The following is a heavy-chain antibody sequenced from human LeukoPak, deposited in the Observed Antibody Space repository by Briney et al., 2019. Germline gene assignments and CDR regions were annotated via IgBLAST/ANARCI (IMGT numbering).Heavy chain of an antibody. CDR2: INPNSGGT. J-gene: IGHJ4*02. V-gene: IGHV1-2*02. D-gene: IGHD2-2*01. CDR1: GYTFTGYY. Sequence: GASVKVSCKASGYTFTGYYMHWVRQAPGQGLEWMGWINPNSGGTNYAQKFQGRVTMTRDTSISTAYMELSRLRSDDTAVYYCARDEKDIVVVPAAIGYYWGQGTLVTVSS. CDR3: ARDEKDIVVVPAAIGYY.